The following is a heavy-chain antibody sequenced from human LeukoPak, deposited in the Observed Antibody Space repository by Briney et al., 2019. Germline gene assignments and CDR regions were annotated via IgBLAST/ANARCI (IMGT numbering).Heavy chain of an antibody. CDR3: ASFGSRGY. CDR2: ITSSSNTI. J-gene: IGHJ4*02. CDR1: GFTFSSYT. V-gene: IGHV3-48*04. D-gene: IGHD2-15*01. Sequence: GGSLRLSCAASGFTFSSYTMNWARQAPGKGLEWVSYITSSSNTIYYADSVKGRFTISRDDAKNSLYLQMNSLRAEDTAVYYCASFGSRGYWGQGALVTVSS.